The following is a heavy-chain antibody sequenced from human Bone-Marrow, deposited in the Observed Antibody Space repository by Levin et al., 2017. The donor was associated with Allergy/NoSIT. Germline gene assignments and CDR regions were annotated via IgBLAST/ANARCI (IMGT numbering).Heavy chain of an antibody. Sequence: GGSLRLSCAASGFTFSSYAMSWVRQAPGKGLEWVSAISGSGGSTYYADSVKGRFTISRDNSKNTLYLQMNSLRAEDTAVYYCANFTRPYYYDSSGYYYDWFDPWAREPWSPSPQ. CDR3: ANFTRPYYYDSSGYYYDWFDP. CDR1: GFTFSSYA. D-gene: IGHD3-22*01. V-gene: IGHV3-23*01. J-gene: IGHJ5*02. CDR2: ISGSGGST.